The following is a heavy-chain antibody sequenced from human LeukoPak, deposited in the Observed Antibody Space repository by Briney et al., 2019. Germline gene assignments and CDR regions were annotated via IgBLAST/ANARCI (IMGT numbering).Heavy chain of an antibody. CDR1: GFTFNIYS. CDR3: ARDGSGRVPEMSAPDY. CDR2: IMSSRRTI. V-gene: IGHV3-48*01. Sequence: GGSLRLSCAASGFTFNIYSMNWLRQAPGKGLEWVSYIMSSRRTIYYADSVKGRFTISRDNAKHSLSLQMNSLRAEDTAVYYCARDGSGRVPEMSAPDYWGQGTLVTVSS. J-gene: IGHJ4*02. D-gene: IGHD3-10*01.